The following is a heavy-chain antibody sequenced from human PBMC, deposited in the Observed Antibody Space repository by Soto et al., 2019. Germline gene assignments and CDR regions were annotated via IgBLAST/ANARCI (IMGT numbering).Heavy chain of an antibody. V-gene: IGHV3-73*01. J-gene: IGHJ3*02. CDR1: GFTFSGAA. Sequence: GGSLRLSCAASGFTFSGAAMHWVRQASGKGLEWVGRIRSKANSYATAYAASVIGRLNISRDDSKNTADLQMNSLKTEDTAVDYCTSFSSSWYGDAFDIWGQGTMVTVSS. CDR3: TSFSSSWYGDAFDI. CDR2: IRSKANSYAT. D-gene: IGHD6-13*01.